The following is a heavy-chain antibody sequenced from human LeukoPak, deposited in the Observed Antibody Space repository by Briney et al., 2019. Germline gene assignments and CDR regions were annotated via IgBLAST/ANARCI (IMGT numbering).Heavy chain of an antibody. Sequence: GGSLRLSCAASGFTFSSYEMNWVRQAPGKGLEWVSCVSSSGSTIYYADSVKGRFTISRDNAKNSLYLQMNSLRAEDTAVYYCARVKQLVLRYMDVWGKGTTVTISS. D-gene: IGHD6-13*01. CDR1: GFTFSSYE. V-gene: IGHV3-48*03. CDR3: ARVKQLVLRYMDV. CDR2: VSSSGSTI. J-gene: IGHJ6*03.